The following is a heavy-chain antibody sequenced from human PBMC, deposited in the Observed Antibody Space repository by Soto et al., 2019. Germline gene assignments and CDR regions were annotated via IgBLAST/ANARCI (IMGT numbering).Heavy chain of an antibody. CDR1: GFTFSSYS. V-gene: IGHV3-48*01. D-gene: IGHD6-13*01. CDR3: ARHPERIAQIGWFDP. J-gene: IGHJ5*02. CDR2: ISSSSSTI. Sequence: EVQLVESGGGLVQPGGSLRLSCAASGFTFSSYSMNWVRQAPGKGLEWVSYISSSSSTIYYADSVKGRLTISRDNAKNSLYLRMNSLRAEDTAVYDWARHPERIAQIGWFDPWGQGTLVTVSS.